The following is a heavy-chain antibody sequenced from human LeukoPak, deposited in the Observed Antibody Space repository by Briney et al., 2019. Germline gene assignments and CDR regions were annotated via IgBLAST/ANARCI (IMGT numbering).Heavy chain of an antibody. J-gene: IGHJ4*02. V-gene: IGHV3-74*01. Sequence: PGGSLRLSCAASGFTFSNYWMHWVRQAPGKGLMWVSRINSDGSTTTYADSVKGRFTISRDNAKNSLYLQMNSLRAEDMALYYCAKDIGDFWSGYFDYWGQGTLVTVSS. D-gene: IGHD3-3*01. CDR1: GFTFSNYW. CDR3: AKDIGDFWSGYFDY. CDR2: INSDGSTT.